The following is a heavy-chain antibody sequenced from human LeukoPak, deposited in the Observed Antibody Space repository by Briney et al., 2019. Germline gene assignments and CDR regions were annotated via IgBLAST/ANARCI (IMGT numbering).Heavy chain of an antibody. CDR2: ISYDGSNK. V-gene: IGHV3-30-3*01. Sequence: GGSLRLSCAASGFTFSSYAMHWVRQAPGKGLESVAVISYDGSNKYYADSVRGRFTISRDNSKKTLYLEMNSPRAEDTAMYYCARNDYGTFYFDYWGQGALVPVSS. CDR1: GFTFSSYA. D-gene: IGHD5-12*01. J-gene: IGHJ4*02. CDR3: ARNDYGTFYFDY.